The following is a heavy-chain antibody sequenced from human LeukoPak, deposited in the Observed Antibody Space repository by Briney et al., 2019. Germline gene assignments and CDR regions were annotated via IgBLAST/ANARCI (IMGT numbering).Heavy chain of an antibody. CDR1: AYTINDYY. V-gene: IGHV1-2*02. CDR2: INPKSGGT. D-gene: IGHD2-15*01. CDR3: AREIDYCSGGSCYAPRLDP. Sequence: ASVKVSCKASAYTINDYYIHWVRQAPGQGLEWMGWINPKSGGTNYAQKFRGRVTMTRDTSISTAYMELSRLRSDDTAVYYCAREIDYCSGGSCYAPRLDPWGQGTLVTVSS. J-gene: IGHJ5*02.